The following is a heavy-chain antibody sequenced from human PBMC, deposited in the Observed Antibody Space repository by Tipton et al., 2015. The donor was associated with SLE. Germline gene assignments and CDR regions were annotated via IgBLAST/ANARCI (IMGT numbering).Heavy chain of an antibody. D-gene: IGHD3-10*01. CDR3: ARPMVRGAHDAFDI. Sequence: TLSLTCTVSGGSISSSSYYWSWIRQPPGKGLEWIGYIYYTGSTNYNPSLKSRVTMSLDTSKNQFSLSLNSVTAADTAVYYCARPMVRGAHDAFDIWGQGTMVTVSS. CDR1: GGSISSSSYY. V-gene: IGHV4-61*01. J-gene: IGHJ3*02. CDR2: IYYTGST.